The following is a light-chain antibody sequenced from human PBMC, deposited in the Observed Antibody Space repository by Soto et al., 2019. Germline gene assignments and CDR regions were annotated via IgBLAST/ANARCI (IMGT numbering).Light chain of an antibody. CDR1: QVISTY. CDR2: GAS. Sequence: DIQMTQSPSSLSASVGDRVTITCRASQVISTYLIWYQQTPGKTSHLLMDGASMLQSGVPARFSGSGSGTAFTHTTGRLQPEDSATHCCQQSYITTPTFGEGSELQIK. J-gene: IGKJ2*01. CDR3: QQSYITTPT. V-gene: IGKV1-39*01.